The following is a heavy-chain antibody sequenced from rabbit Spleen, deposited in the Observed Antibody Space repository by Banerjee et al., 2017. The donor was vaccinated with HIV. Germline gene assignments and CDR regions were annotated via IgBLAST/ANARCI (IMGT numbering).Heavy chain of an antibody. Sequence: QEQLVESGGGLVKPEGSLTLTCKASGVSFSDKDVMCWVRQAPGKGLEWIGYIEPVFGNTYYANWLNGRFTISSHNAQNTLYLQLSSLTAADTATYFCARDLVAVIGWNFNLWGPGTLVTVS. J-gene: IGHJ4*01. CDR3: ARDLVAVIGWNFNL. V-gene: IGHV1S47*01. D-gene: IGHD5-1*01. CDR2: IEPVFGNT. CDR1: GVSFSDKD.